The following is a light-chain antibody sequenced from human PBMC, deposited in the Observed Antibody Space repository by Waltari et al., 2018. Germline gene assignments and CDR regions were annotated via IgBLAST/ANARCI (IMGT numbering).Light chain of an antibody. CDR1: HTINNY. J-gene: IGKJ4*01. CDR2: DAS. V-gene: IGKV1-5*01. CDR3: QQYDFYSLT. Sequence: DIQMTXXPSTXSASEGDXXTSTCRASHTINNYLAWYQQKPGKPPKLVIYDASSLESGVPSRFSGSGSGTEFTLTISSLQPDDFATYYCQQYDFYSLTFGGGTRVEIK.